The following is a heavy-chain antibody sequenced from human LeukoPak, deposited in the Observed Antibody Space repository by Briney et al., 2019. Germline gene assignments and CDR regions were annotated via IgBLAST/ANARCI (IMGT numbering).Heavy chain of an antibody. J-gene: IGHJ3*02. V-gene: IGHV4-59*01. CDR3: ARDTIQYAFDI. CDR2: IYYSGST. D-gene: IGHD2-2*02. Sequence: SETLSLTCTVSGGSISSYYWSWIRQPPGKGLEWIGYIYYSGSTNYNPSLKSQVTISVDTSKNQFSLKLSSVTAADTAVYYCARDTIQYAFDIWGQGTMVTVSS. CDR1: GGSISSYY.